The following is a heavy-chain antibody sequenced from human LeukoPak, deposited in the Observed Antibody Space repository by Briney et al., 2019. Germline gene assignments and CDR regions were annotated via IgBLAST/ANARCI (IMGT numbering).Heavy chain of an antibody. V-gene: IGHV4-59*08. D-gene: IGHD6-19*01. CDR1: GGSISRYY. J-gene: IGHJ6*03. Sequence: PSETLSLTCTLSGGSISRYYWSWIRRPPGKGLEWLGYIYYSGSTNLNPSLKSPFTKSVDTSKNQFSLKLSSVTAADTAVYYCARHGRHSSGWYSVYYYYYMDVWGKGTTVTVSS. CDR3: ARHGRHSSGWYSVYYYYYMDV. CDR2: IYYSGST.